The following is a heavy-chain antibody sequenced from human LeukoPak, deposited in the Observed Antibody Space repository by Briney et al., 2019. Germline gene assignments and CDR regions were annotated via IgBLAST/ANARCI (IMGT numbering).Heavy chain of an antibody. CDR2: ISSSGSTI. V-gene: IGHV3-48*03. J-gene: IGHJ4*02. CDR1: GFTFSSYE. CDR3: ASGYYGSGIQDY. Sequence: GGSLRLSCAASGFTFSSYEMNWVRQAPGKGLEWVSYISSSGSTIYYADSVKGRFTISRDNAKNSLYLQMNSLRAEDAAVYYCASGYYGSGIQDYWGQGTRVTVSS. D-gene: IGHD3-10*01.